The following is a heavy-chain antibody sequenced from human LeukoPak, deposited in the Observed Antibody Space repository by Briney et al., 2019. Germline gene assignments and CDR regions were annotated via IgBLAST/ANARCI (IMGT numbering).Heavy chain of an antibody. CDR2: IYYSGST. Sequence: SETLSLTCTVSGGSISSGGYYWSWIRQHPGKGLEWIGYIYYSGSTCYNPSLKSRVTISVDTSKNQFSLKLSSVTAADTAVYYCARKQSARDTIFGVVIPGNDWFDPWGQGTLVTVSS. CDR3: ARKQSARDTIFGVVIPGNDWFDP. CDR1: GGSISSGGYY. D-gene: IGHD3-3*01. J-gene: IGHJ5*02. V-gene: IGHV4-31*03.